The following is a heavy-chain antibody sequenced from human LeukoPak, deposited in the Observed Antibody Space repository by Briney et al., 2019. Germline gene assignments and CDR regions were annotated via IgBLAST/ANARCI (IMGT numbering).Heavy chain of an antibody. J-gene: IGHJ4*02. V-gene: IGHV4-38-2*01. CDR1: GYSISSGYY. CDR2: IYHSGST. CDR3: ARRGGSSGYQRYFDY. D-gene: IGHD3-22*01. Sequence: SETLSLTCAVSGYSISSGYYWGWIWQPPGKGLEWIGSIYHSGSTYYNPSLKSRVTISVDTSKNQFSLKLSSVTAADTAVYYCARRGGSSGYQRYFDYWGQGTLVTVSS.